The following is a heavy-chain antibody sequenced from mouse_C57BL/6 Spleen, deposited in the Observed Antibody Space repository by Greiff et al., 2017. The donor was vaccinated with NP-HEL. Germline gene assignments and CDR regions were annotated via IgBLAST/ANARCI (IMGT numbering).Heavy chain of an antibody. CDR1: GYTFTSYG. CDR3: ARGGLRHYAMDY. D-gene: IGHD2-4*01. Sequence: VQLQQSGAELARPGASVKLSCKASGYTFTSYGISWVKQRTGQGLEWIGEIYPRSGNTYYNEKFKGKATLTADKSSSTAYMELRSLTSEDSAVYLCARGGLRHYAMDYWGQGTPVTVSS. CDR2: IYPRSGNT. V-gene: IGHV1-81*01. J-gene: IGHJ4*01.